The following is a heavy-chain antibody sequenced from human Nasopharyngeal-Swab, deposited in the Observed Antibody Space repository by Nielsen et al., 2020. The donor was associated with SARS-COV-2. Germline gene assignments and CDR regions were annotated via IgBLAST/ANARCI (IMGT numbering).Heavy chain of an antibody. J-gene: IGHJ4*02. CDR3: ALLTGTTDY. D-gene: IGHD1-20*01. CDR1: GFTFSDYH. V-gene: IGHV3-69-1*01. CDR2: ISSSGTI. Sequence: GESLKISCAASGFTFSDYHMTWIRQASGKGLEWVSYISSSGTIYYADSVKGRFTISRDNAKNSLYLQMNSLRAEDTAVYYCALLTGTTDYWGQGTLVTVSS.